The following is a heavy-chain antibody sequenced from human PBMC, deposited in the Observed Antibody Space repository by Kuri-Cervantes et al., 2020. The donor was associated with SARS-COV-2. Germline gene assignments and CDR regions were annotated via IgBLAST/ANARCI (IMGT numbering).Heavy chain of an antibody. CDR3: ARGCSSFGYSYGHAFDI. CDR1: GYIFSGYY. CDR2: MNPNTGAT. Sequence: ASLKVSCKASGYIFSGYYVHWVRQAPGQGREWMGWMNPNTGATNIAQKFRGRVTLTRDTTINTAYMELSSLRSHDTAVYYFARGCSSFGYSYGHAFDIWGQGTMVTVSS. V-gene: IGHV1-2*02. D-gene: IGHD5-18*01. J-gene: IGHJ3*02.